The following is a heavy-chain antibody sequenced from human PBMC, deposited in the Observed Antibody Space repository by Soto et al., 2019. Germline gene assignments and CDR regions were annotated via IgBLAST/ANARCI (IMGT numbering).Heavy chain of an antibody. CDR3: TTVGTVNYYYYGMDV. D-gene: IGHD4-4*01. Sequence: GGSLRLSCAAAGFTFSNAWMSWVHQAPGKGLEWVGRIKSKTDGGTTDYAAPVKGRFTISRDDSKNTLYLQMNSLKTEDTAVYYCTTVGTVNYYYYGMDVWGQGTTVTVSS. CDR1: GFTFSNAW. J-gene: IGHJ6*02. CDR2: IKSKTDGGTT. V-gene: IGHV3-15*01.